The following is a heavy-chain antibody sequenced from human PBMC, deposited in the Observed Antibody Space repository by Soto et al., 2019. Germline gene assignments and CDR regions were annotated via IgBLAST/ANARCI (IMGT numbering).Heavy chain of an antibody. V-gene: IGHV3-30-3*01. D-gene: IGHD3-22*01. CDR2: ISYDGSNK. CDR3: AKVVPNYYDSSGYYYDAFDI. J-gene: IGHJ3*02. Sequence: PGGSLRLSCAASGFTFSSYAMHWVRQAPGKGLEWVAVISYDGSNKYYADSVKGRFTISRDNSKNTLYLQMNSLRAEDTAVYYCAKVVPNYYDSSGYYYDAFDIWGQGTMVTVSS. CDR1: GFTFSSYA.